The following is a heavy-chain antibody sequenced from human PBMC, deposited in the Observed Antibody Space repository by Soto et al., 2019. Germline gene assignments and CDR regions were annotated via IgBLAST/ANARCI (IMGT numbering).Heavy chain of an antibody. CDR1: GYTFTSYG. CDR2: ISAYNGNT. Sequence: QVQLVQSGAEVKKPGASVKVSCKASGYTFTSYGISWVRQAPGQGLEWMGWISAYNGNTNYAQKLQGRVTMTTDTSTSTAYKELRSLRSDDTAVYYCAREVDTAMVGYGMDVWGQGTTVTVSS. J-gene: IGHJ6*02. CDR3: AREVDTAMVGYGMDV. V-gene: IGHV1-18*01. D-gene: IGHD5-18*01.